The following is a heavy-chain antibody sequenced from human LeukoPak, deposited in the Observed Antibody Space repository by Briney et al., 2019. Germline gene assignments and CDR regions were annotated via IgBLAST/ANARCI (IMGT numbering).Heavy chain of an antibody. D-gene: IGHD6-6*01. Sequence: SETLSLTCAVYGGSFSGYYWSWIRQPPGKGLEWIGEINHSGSTNYNPSLKSRVTISVDTSKNQFSLKLSSVTAADTAVYYCARAPPKYSSSSFYFDYWGQGTLVTVSS. CDR2: INHSGST. J-gene: IGHJ4*02. CDR1: GGSFSGYY. V-gene: IGHV4-34*01. CDR3: ARAPPKYSSSSFYFDY.